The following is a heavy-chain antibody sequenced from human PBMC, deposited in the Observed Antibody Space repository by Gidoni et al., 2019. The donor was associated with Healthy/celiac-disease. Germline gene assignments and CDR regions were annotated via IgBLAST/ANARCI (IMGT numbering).Heavy chain of an antibody. Sequence: QVQLQESGPGLVKPSETLSLTCTVSGGSISSYYWSWIRQPPGKGLEWIGYIYYSGSTNYNPSLKSRVTISVDTSKNQFSLKLSSVTAADTAVYYCARSLGHGGAFDIWGQGTMVTVSS. J-gene: IGHJ3*02. CDR2: IYYSGST. V-gene: IGHV4-59*01. CDR1: GGSISSYY. CDR3: ARSLGHGGAFDI.